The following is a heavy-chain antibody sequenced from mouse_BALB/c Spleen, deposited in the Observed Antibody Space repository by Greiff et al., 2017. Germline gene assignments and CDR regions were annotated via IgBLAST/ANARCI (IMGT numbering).Heavy chain of an antibody. CDR2: IWGDGST. Sequence: VKLVESGPGLVAPSQSLSITCTVSGFSLTGYGVNWVRQPPGKGLEWLGMIWGDGSTDYNSALKSRLSISKDNSKSQVFLKMNSLQTDDTARYYCARGRYDGLWYFDVWGAGTTVTVSS. D-gene: IGHD2-3*01. CDR1: GFSLTGYG. CDR3: ARGRYDGLWYFDV. J-gene: IGHJ1*01. V-gene: IGHV2-6-7*01.